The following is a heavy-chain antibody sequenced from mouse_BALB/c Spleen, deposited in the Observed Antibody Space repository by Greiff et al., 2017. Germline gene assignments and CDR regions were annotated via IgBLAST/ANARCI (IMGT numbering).Heavy chain of an antibody. CDR2: INPYNDGT. J-gene: IGHJ4*01. CDR3: ARHYGSSYDYAMDY. CDR1: GYTFTSYW. V-gene: IGHV1-14*01. D-gene: IGHD1-1*01. Sequence: EVQLQQPGSELVRPGASVKLSCKASGYTFTSYWMHWVKQRHGQGLEWIGYINPYNDGTKYNEKFKGKATLTSDKSSSTAYMELSSLTSEDSAVYYCARHYGSSYDYAMDYWGQGTSVTVSS.